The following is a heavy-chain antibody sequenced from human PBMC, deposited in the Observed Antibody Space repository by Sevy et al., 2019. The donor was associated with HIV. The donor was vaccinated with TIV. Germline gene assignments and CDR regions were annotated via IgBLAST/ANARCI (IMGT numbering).Heavy chain of an antibody. CDR2: IKQDGSEK. J-gene: IGHJ6*02. D-gene: IGHD3-3*01. CDR3: ASHVERGYDFWSGYPYYYCYGMDV. CDR1: GFTFSSYW. Sequence: GGSLRLSCAASGFTFSSYWMSWVRQAPGKGLEWVANIKQDGSEKYYVDSVKGRFTISRENAKNLLYLQMNSLRAEDTAVCYCASHVERGYDFWSGYPYYYCYGMDVWGQGTTVTVSS. V-gene: IGHV3-7*01.